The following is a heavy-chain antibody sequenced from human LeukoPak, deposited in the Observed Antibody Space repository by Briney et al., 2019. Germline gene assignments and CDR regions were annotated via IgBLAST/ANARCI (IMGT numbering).Heavy chain of an antibody. CDR1: GYRFTSYW. CDR2: IYPGDFDT. CDR3: ARPRGAWYNASDI. J-gene: IGHJ3*02. V-gene: IGHV5-51*01. D-gene: IGHD6-13*01. Sequence: PGESLKISCKGSGYRFTSYWIGWVRQMPGKGLEWMGIIYPGDFDTRDSPSFEGQVTISADKSISTAYLQWTSLKASDSAMYYCARPRGAWYNASDIWGQGTMVTVSS.